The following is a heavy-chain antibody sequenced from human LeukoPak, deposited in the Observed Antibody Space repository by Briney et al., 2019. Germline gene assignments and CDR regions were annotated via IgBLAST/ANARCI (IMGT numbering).Heavy chain of an antibody. J-gene: IGHJ4*02. CDR2: INAGNGNT. CDR3: ARTLYGDYVPFDY. Sequence: ASVKVSCKASGYTFTSYAMHWVRQAPGQRLEWMGWINAGNGNTKYSQKFQGRVTITADKSTSTAYMELSSLRSEDTAVYYCARTLYGDYVPFDYWGQGTLVTVSS. D-gene: IGHD4-17*01. V-gene: IGHV1-3*01. CDR1: GYTFTSYA.